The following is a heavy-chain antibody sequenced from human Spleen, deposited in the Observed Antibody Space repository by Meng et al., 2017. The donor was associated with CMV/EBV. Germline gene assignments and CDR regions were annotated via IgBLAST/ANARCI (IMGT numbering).Heavy chain of an antibody. CDR1: GFTFSSYA. V-gene: IGHV3-30*04. Sequence: GESLKISCAASGFTFSSYAMHWVRQAPGKGLEWVAVISYDGSNKYYADSVKGRFTISRDNSKNSLYLQMNSLRAEDTAVYYCATAARFGFWSGYLDYWGQGTLVTVSS. CDR3: ATAARFGFWSGYLDY. D-gene: IGHD3-3*01. J-gene: IGHJ4*02. CDR2: ISYDGSNK.